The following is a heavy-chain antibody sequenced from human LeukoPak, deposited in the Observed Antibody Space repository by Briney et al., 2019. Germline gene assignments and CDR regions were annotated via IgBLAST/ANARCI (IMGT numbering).Heavy chain of an antibody. CDR1: AYTFTGYY. D-gene: IGHD4-17*01. CDR3: ARELVTTGLFDAFDI. CDR2: INPNSGGT. J-gene: IGHJ3*02. Sequence: GASVKLSCNASAYTFTGYYMRWVRQAPGQGLEWMGWINPNSGGTNYAQKFQGRVTMTRATFISTAYMELSRLRSDDTAVYYCARELVTTGLFDAFDIWGQGTMVTVSS. V-gene: IGHV1-2*02.